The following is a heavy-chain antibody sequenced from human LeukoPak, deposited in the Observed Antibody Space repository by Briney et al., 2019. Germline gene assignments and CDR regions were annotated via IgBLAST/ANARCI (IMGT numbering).Heavy chain of an antibody. D-gene: IGHD2-15*01. Sequence: GGSLRLSCVVSGFTFSSYAMSWVRQAPGKGLEWVAVISYDGSNKYYADSVKGRFTISRDNSKNTLYLQMNSLRAEDTAVYYCARDSRSADAFDIWGQGTMVTVSS. CDR1: GFTFSSYA. CDR2: ISYDGSNK. V-gene: IGHV3-30*04. CDR3: ARDSRSADAFDI. J-gene: IGHJ3*02.